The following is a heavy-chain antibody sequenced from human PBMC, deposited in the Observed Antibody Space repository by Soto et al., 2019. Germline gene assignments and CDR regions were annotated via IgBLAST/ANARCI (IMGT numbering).Heavy chain of an antibody. V-gene: IGHV3-23*01. J-gene: IGHJ3*01. CDR1: GFTFSSYA. CDR2: ISGSGGST. Sequence: PGGSLRLSCAASGFTFSSYAMSWVRQAPGKGLEWVSAISGSGGSTYYADSVKGRFTISRDNSKNTLYLQMNSLRAEDTAVYYCAKGAWRYQNKIVGATASDYWGYGVFDAYDFWGQGAMVTVSS. CDR3: AKGAWRYQNKIVGATASDYWGYGVFDAYDF. D-gene: IGHD1-26*01.